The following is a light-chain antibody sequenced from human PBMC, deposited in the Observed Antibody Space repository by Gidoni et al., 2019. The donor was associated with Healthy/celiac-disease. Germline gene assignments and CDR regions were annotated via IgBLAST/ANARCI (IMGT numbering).Light chain of an antibody. V-gene: IGKV4-1*01. CDR3: QHPPGS. Sequence: DIVMTQSPDSLAVSLGERATINCQSSQSVLYSSNNKNYLAWYQQKPGQPPKLLIYWASTRESGVPDRFSGSGSGTDFTLTISSLQAEDVAVYYCQHPPGSFGQGTKLEIK. J-gene: IGKJ2*03. CDR1: QSVLYSSNNKNY. CDR2: WAS.